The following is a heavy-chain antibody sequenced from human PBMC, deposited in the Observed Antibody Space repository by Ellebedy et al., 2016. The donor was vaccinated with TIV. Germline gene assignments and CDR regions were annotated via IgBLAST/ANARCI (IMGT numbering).Heavy chain of an antibody. D-gene: IGHD3-3*01. CDR1: GYTFTGYY. V-gene: IGHV1-2*02. J-gene: IGHJ6*03. Sequence: ASVKVSCXASGYTFTGYYMHWVRQAPGQGLEWMGWINPNSGGTNYAQKFQGRVTMTRDTSISTAYMELSRLRSDDTAVYYCARDWGEIFRVVIPYYYYMDVWGKGTTVTVSS. CDR3: ARDWGEIFRVVIPYYYYMDV. CDR2: INPNSGGT.